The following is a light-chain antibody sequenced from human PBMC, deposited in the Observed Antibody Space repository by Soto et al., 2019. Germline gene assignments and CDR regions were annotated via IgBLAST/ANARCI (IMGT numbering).Light chain of an antibody. V-gene: IGKV3-20*01. CDR1: QSISSSY. CDR3: QQYGSSSYT. CDR2: GAS. J-gene: IGKJ2*01. Sequence: EIVLTQSPGTLSLSPGERATLSCRASQSISSSYLAWYQQKPGQAPRLLIYGASNRATGIPDRFSGGGSGTDFTLAINRLEPEDFAVYYCQQYGSSSYTFGQGTKLDIK.